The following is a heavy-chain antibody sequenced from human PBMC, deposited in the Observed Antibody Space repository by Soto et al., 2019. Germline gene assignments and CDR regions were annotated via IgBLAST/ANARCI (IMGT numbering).Heavy chain of an antibody. CDR1: GGSISSGGYY. D-gene: IGHD3-10*01. CDR3: ARGRRGELLWFGELLSHPFDY. CDR2: IYYSGST. V-gene: IGHV4-31*03. J-gene: IGHJ4*02. Sequence: QVQLQESGPGLVKPSQTLSLTCTVSGGSISSGGYYWSWIRQHPGKGLEWIGYIYYSGSTYYNPSLKSRVTISVDTSKNQFSLKLSSVTAADTAVYYCARGRRGELLWFGELLSHPFDYWGQGTLVTVSS.